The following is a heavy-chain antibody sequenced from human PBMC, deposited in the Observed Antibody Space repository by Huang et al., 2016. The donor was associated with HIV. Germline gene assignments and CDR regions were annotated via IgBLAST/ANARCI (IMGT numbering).Heavy chain of an antibody. CDR3: ARHREGPVAYYSGWGSHLNYMDV. V-gene: IGHV4-39*01. D-gene: IGHD3-10*01. CDR2: IYYKGST. Sequence: QLLLQESGPGLVKPSEALALTCAVSGGSIRSSDYHWGWIRQPPGKGRGWIGSIYYKGSTHYSPSLKSRFTISVDTSKNRFFLNLTSMTAADTAVYYCARHREGPVAYYSGWGSHLNYMDVWGRGRTVVVSS. CDR1: GGSIRSSDYH. J-gene: IGHJ6*03.